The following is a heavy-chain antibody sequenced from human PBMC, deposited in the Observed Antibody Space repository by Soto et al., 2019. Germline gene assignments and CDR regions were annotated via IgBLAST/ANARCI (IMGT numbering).Heavy chain of an antibody. Sequence: QVQLQQWGAGLLKPSETLSLTCAVDGGSFSGYYWRWIRQPPGKGLEWIGEFNHSGSTNYNPSLKXXVXXSVDTSNTQFSLRLTSVTAADTAVYYCASVVVLDGDYVFDYWGQGTLVTVSS. V-gene: IGHV4-34*01. CDR1: GGSFSGYY. CDR2: FNHSGST. D-gene: IGHD4-17*01. J-gene: IGHJ4*02. CDR3: ASVVVLDGDYVFDY.